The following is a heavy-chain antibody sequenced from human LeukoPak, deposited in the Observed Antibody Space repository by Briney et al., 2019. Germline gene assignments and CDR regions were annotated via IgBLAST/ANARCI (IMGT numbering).Heavy chain of an antibody. CDR2: ISWNSGNI. Sequence: PGRSLRLSCAASGFTFGDFAMHWARQAPGKGLEWVSGISWNSGNIGYADSVKGRFTISRDNAKDSLYLQMNSLRPEDTALYYCANLHGDYRDYWGQGILVTVSS. CDR3: ANLHGDYRDY. J-gene: IGHJ4*02. CDR1: GFTFGDFA. D-gene: IGHD4-17*01. V-gene: IGHV3-9*01.